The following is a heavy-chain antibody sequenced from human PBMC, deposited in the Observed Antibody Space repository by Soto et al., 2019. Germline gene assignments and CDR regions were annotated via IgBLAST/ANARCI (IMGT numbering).Heavy chain of an antibody. CDR1: GFTFDDYA. CDR3: AKGGGGTVIISYFDY. J-gene: IGHJ4*02. D-gene: IGHD4-17*01. Sequence: EVQLVESGGGLVQPGRSLRLSCAASGFTFDDYAMHWVRQAPGKGLEWVSGISWNSGSIGYADSVKGRFTISRDNAXXSLYLQMNSLRAEDTALYYCAKGGGGTVIISYFDYWGQGTLVTGSS. V-gene: IGHV3-9*01. CDR2: ISWNSGSI.